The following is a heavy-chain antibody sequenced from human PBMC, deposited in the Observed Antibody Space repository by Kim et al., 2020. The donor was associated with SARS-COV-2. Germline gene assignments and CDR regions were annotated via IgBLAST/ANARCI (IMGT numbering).Heavy chain of an antibody. CDR3: ARDWRGGYGTEIFDY. Sequence: ASVKVSCKASGYTFTSYYMHWVRQAPGQGLEWMGIINPSGGSTSYAQKFQGRVTMTRDTSTSTVYMELSSLRSEDTAVYYCARDWRGGYGTEIFDYWGQGTLVTVSS. CDR2: INPSGGST. D-gene: IGHD5-18*01. CDR1: GYTFTSYY. J-gene: IGHJ4*02. V-gene: IGHV1-46*01.